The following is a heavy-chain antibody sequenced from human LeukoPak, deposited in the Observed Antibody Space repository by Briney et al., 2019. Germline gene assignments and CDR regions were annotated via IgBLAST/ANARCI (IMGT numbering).Heavy chain of an antibody. CDR2: ISGSGGST. J-gene: IGHJ6*02. Sequence: TGGSLRLSCAASGFTFSSYAMSWVRQAPGKGLEWVSAISGSGGSTYYADSVKGRFTISRDNSKNTLYLQMNSPRAEDTAVYYCAKNLNRGTIFGVVRSHYYGMDVWGQGTTVTVSS. V-gene: IGHV3-23*01. D-gene: IGHD3-3*01. CDR1: GFTFSSYA. CDR3: AKNLNRGTIFGVVRSHYYGMDV.